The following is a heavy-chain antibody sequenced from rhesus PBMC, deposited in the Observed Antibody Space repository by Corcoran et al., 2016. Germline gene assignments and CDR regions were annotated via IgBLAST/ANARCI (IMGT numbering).Heavy chain of an antibody. CDR3: AKHSRGLDS. J-gene: IGHJ6*01. CDR2: IRNKPNSYTT. V-gene: IGHV3-20*01. CDR1: GFTFSNYY. Sequence: EVQLVESGGGLVQPGGSLRLSCAASGFTFSNYYMHWVRQAHGKGLEWVGLIRNKPNSYTTEYAAAVKGRLTISRDDSKNTLYLQMSSLKTEDTALYYCAKHSRGLDSWCQGVVVTVSS.